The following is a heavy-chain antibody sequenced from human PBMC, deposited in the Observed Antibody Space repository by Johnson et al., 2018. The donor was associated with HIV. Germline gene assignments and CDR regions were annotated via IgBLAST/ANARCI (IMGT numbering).Heavy chain of an antibody. CDR3: ARDSGWGLGAFDI. Sequence: VQLVESGGGVVRPGGSLRLSCAASGFKFDDYGMSWVRQVPGKGLEWVSGINWNGGSTGYADSVKGRFPISRDNAKNSLYLQMNDLRAEDTALYYCARDSGWGLGAFDIWGHGTMVTVSS. CDR1: GFKFDDYG. D-gene: IGHD6-19*01. CDR2: INWNGGST. V-gene: IGHV3-20*04. J-gene: IGHJ3*02.